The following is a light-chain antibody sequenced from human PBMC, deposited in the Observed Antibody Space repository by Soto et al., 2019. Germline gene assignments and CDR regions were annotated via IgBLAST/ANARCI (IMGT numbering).Light chain of an antibody. CDR2: GAS. J-gene: IGKJ5*01. V-gene: IGKV3-20*01. CDR1: QSVSSTY. CDR3: QQYGSSPRT. Sequence: EIVLTQSPGTLLLSPGERATLSCRASQSVSSTYLAWYQQKPGQAPRLLIYGASSRATGIPDRFSGSGSGTDFTLTISRLEPEDFAVYFCQQYGSSPRTFGQGTRLEIK.